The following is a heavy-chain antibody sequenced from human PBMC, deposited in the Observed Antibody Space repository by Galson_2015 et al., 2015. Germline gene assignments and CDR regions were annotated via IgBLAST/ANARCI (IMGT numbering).Heavy chain of an antibody. Sequence: SLRLSCAASGFTFSSYDMHWVRQATGKGLEWVSAIGTAGDTYYPGSVKGRFTISRENAKNSLYLQMNSLRAGDTAVYYCARDSGSYYRPYGMDVWGQGTTVTVSS. J-gene: IGHJ6*02. CDR1: GFTFSSYD. CDR2: IGTAGDT. V-gene: IGHV3-13*01. D-gene: IGHD1-26*01. CDR3: ARDSGSYYRPYGMDV.